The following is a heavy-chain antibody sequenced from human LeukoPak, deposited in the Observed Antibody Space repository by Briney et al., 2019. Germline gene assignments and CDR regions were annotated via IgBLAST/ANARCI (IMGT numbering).Heavy chain of an antibody. D-gene: IGHD6-13*01. CDR1: GFTVSSSY. J-gene: IGHJ4*02. Sequence: PGGSLRLSCAASGFTVSSSYMTWVGQAPGKGLEWVSVIYSGGSTHYAGSVKGRFTISRDNSKNTVYLQMNSLRAEDTAVYHCARAPYSSSWYFDYWGQGTLVTVSS. CDR3: ARAPYSSSWYFDY. CDR2: IYSGGST. V-gene: IGHV3-66*01.